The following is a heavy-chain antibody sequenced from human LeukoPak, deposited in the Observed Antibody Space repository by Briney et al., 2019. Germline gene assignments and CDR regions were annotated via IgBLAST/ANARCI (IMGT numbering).Heavy chain of an antibody. V-gene: IGHV3-23*01. J-gene: IGHJ4*02. Sequence: GGSLRLSCAASGFTFSSYSMSWVRQAPGKGLEWVSTMSISGGSTYYTDSVKGRFTISRDISKNTLYLQMNSLRAEDTAVYYCARRYSSSWYYFDYWGQGTLVTVSS. CDR3: ARRYSSSWYYFDY. CDR2: MSISGGST. D-gene: IGHD6-13*01. CDR1: GFTFSSYS.